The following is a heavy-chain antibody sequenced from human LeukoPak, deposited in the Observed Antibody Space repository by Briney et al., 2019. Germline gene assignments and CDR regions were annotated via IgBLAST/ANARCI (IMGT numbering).Heavy chain of an antibody. CDR1: RGSLISGRFY. CDR2: IYYSQST. CDR3: ARVRILEWSYPYYMDG. J-gene: IGHJ6*03. V-gene: IGHV4-39*01. Sequence: SETLSLTSTVSRGSLISGRFYWGWFRQPPGKGLECIGTIYYSQSTYYDPSFGSRVAISLATSKSQISLRLTSETAADTAVYCCARVRILEWSYPYYMDGWGKRSTVTASS. D-gene: IGHD3-3*01.